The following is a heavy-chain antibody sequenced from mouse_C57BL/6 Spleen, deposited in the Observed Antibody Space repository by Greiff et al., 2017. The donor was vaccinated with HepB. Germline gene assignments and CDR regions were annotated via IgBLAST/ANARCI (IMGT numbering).Heavy chain of an antibody. Sequence: ESGPGLVKPSQSLSLTCSVTGYSITSGYYWNWIRQFPGNKLEWMGYISYDGSNKYNPSLKNRISITRDTSKNQFFLKLNSVTTEDTATYYCAREGEWLRREDYAMDYGGQGTSVTVSS. CDR2: ISYDGSN. V-gene: IGHV3-6*01. CDR3: AREGEWLRREDYAMDY. J-gene: IGHJ4*01. D-gene: IGHD2-2*01. CDR1: GYSITSGYY.